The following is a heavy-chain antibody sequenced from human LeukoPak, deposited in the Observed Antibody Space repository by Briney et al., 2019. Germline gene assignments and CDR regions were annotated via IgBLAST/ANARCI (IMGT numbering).Heavy chain of an antibody. Sequence: AGGSLRLSCAASGFTFSSYAMSWVRRAPGKGLEWVSAISGSGTGTYYADSVKGRFTISRDNSENTLYLQMNSLRAEDTAVYYCAKGRDGYNSYGYWGQGTLVTVSS. CDR3: AKGRDGYNSYGY. D-gene: IGHD5-24*01. CDR1: GFTFSSYA. J-gene: IGHJ4*02. CDR2: ISGSGTGT. V-gene: IGHV3-23*01.